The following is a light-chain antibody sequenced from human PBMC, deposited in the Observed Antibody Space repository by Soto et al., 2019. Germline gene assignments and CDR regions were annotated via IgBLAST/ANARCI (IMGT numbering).Light chain of an antibody. V-gene: IGLV2-14*01. CDR1: GSDVGGCDY. J-gene: IGLJ1*01. Sequence: QSALTQPASVAGSPGQSITISSTGTGSDVGGCDYVSWYQQHPGKAPKLLIYEVSNRPSGISNRFSASKSGITASLTISGLQSEDEADYFCSSYTGTSTLVFGTGTKVHRP. CDR3: SSYTGTSTLV. CDR2: EVS.